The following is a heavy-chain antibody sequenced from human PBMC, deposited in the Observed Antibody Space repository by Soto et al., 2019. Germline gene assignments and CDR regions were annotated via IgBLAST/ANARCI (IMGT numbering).Heavy chain of an antibody. CDR2: IYYSGST. Sequence: SETLSLTCTVSGGSISSGGYYWSWIRQHPGKGLEWIGYIYYSGSTYYNPSLKSRVTISVDTSKNQFSLKLSSVTAADTAVYYCARVLKGIAAAGTLNYFDYWGQGTLVTVSS. D-gene: IGHD6-13*01. V-gene: IGHV4-31*03. CDR1: GGSISSGGYY. J-gene: IGHJ4*02. CDR3: ARVLKGIAAAGTLNYFDY.